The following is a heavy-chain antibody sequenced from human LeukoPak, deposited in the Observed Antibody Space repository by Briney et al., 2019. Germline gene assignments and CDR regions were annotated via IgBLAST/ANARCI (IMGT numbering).Heavy chain of an antibody. Sequence: ASVKVSCKASGYTFTNYGITWVRQAPGQGLEWMGWISGYQGSTKYAQNFQGRVTMTIDTSTSTAYMELRSLRSDDTAVYYCARVVAAAGDGDYFDYWGQGTLVTVSS. CDR1: GYTFTNYG. D-gene: IGHD6-13*01. CDR2: ISGYQGST. V-gene: IGHV1-18*01. J-gene: IGHJ4*02. CDR3: ARVVAAAGDGDYFDY.